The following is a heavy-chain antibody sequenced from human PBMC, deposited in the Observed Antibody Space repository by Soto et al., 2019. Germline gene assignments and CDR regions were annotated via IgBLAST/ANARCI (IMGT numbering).Heavy chain of an antibody. CDR3: AKVPIFGVVSRSYGMDV. CDR2: ISGSGDNT. Sequence: EVQLLESGGGLVQPGGSLRLSCAASGFTFTSYAMNWVRQAPGKGLEWVSAISGSGDNTYYADSGKGRFAISRDNSKNTLYLQMNSLRAEDTAVYYCAKVPIFGVVSRSYGMDVWGQGTTVTVSS. J-gene: IGHJ6*02. D-gene: IGHD3-3*02. V-gene: IGHV3-23*01. CDR1: GFTFTSYA.